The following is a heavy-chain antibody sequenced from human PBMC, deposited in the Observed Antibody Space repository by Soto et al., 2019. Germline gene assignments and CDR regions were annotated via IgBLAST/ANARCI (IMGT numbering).Heavy chain of an antibody. Sequence: PGESLKISCKGSGYSFTSYWISWVRQMPGKGLEWMGRIDPSDSYTNYSPSFQGHVTISADKSISTAYLQWSSLKASDTAMYYCARHWRMAVAGPPCGMDVWGQGTTVTVSS. CDR2: IDPSDSYT. V-gene: IGHV5-10-1*01. D-gene: IGHD6-19*01. J-gene: IGHJ6*02. CDR3: ARHWRMAVAGPPCGMDV. CDR1: GYSFTSYW.